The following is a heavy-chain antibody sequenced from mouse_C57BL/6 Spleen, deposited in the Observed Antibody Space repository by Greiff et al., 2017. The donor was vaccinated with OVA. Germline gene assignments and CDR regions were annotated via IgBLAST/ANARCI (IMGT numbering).Heavy chain of an antibody. CDR2: IDPSDSET. CDR3: ARAGLRPWFAY. V-gene: IGHV1-52*01. J-gene: IGHJ3*01. D-gene: IGHD2-4*01. Sequence: QVQLKQPGAELVRPGSSVKLSCKASGYTFTSYWMHWVKQRPIQGLEWIGNIDPSDSETHYNQKFKDKATLTVDKSSSTAYMQLSSLTSEDSAVDYCARAGLRPWFAYWGQGTLVTVSA. CDR1: GYTFTSYW.